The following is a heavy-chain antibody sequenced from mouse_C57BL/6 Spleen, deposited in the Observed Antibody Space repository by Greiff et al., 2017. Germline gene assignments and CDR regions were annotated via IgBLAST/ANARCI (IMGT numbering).Heavy chain of an antibody. CDR1: GFTFSDFY. CDR2: SRNKANDYTT. Sequence: EVQLVESGGGLVQSGRSLRLSCATSGFTFSDFYMEWVRQAPGKGLEWIAASRNKANDYTTEYSASVKGRFIVSRDTSQSILYLQMNALRAEDTAIYYCARGAYYYGSSYGYFDVWGTGTTVTVSS. J-gene: IGHJ1*03. D-gene: IGHD1-1*01. V-gene: IGHV7-1*01. CDR3: ARGAYYYGSSYGYFDV.